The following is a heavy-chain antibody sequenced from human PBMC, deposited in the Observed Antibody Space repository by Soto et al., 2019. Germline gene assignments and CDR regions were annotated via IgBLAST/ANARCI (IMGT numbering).Heavy chain of an antibody. CDR3: ARLLRCSGGSCYPTDPTWYYGMDV. CDR1: GGSISSSSYY. D-gene: IGHD2-15*01. CDR2: IYYSGST. Sequence: PSDTLSLTCTVSGGSISSSSYYWGWIRQPPGKGLEWIGSIYYSGSTYYNPSLKSRFTISVDTSKNQFSLKLSSVTAADTAVYYCARLLRCSGGSCYPTDPTWYYGMDVWGQGTTVPVSS. J-gene: IGHJ6*02. V-gene: IGHV4-39*01.